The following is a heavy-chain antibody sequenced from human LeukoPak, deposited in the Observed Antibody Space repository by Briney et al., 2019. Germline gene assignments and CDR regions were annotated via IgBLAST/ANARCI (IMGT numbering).Heavy chain of an antibody. CDR3: ARVSHYDSSGYSYYFDY. CDR2: INPNSGGT. CDR1: GYTFTGYY. J-gene: IGHJ4*02. V-gene: IGHV1-2*02. D-gene: IGHD3-22*01. Sequence: ASVKVSCKASGYTFTGYYMHWVRQAPGQGLERMGWINPNSGGTNYAQKFQGRVTMTRDTSISTAYMELSRLRSDDTAVYYCARVSHYDSSGYSYYFDYWGQGTLVTVSS.